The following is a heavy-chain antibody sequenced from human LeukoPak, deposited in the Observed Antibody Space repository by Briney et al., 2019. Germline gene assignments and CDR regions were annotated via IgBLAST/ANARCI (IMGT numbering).Heavy chain of an antibody. CDR3: ARNLWFGESSDAFDM. CDR2: INPKSGGT. V-gene: IGHV1-2*02. J-gene: IGHJ3*02. D-gene: IGHD3-10*01. CDR1: GYSFTGHY. Sequence: GASVKVSCKASGYSFTGHYMHWVRQAPGQGLEWMGWINPKSGGTNYAQKFQGRVTMTRDTPISTAYMDTSSLRSDDTAVYYCARNLWFGESSDAFDMWGQGTMVTVSS.